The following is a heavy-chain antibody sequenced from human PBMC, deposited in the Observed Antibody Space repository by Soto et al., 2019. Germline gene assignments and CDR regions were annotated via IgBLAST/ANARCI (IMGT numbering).Heavy chain of an antibody. J-gene: IGHJ6*02. CDR2: ISYDGSNK. D-gene: IGHD2-2*01. CDR1: GVIFITYG. CDR3: AKGQHCSTTSCYFYFYGMDV. Sequence: SVGFLRLSCAASGVIFITYGMHWVRQAPGKGLEWVAVISYDGSNKYYAGSVKGRLTISRDNSKNTLYLQMNSLRAEDTAVYYCAKGQHCSTTSCYFYFYGMDVWGQGTKVTVSS. V-gene: IGHV3-30*18.